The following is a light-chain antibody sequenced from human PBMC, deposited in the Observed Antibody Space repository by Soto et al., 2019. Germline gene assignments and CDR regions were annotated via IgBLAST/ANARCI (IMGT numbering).Light chain of an antibody. CDR1: QSLSSSY. Sequence: ENVLTQSPDTLSLSPGERATLSCRASQSLSSSYLGWYQQKPGQAPRLLIYGASTRATGIPDRFSGSWSGTDFTLTISRLEPEDFAVYYCQQYGGSPLVTFGPGTKVDIK. V-gene: IGKV3-20*01. CDR3: QQYGGSPLVT. CDR2: GAS. J-gene: IGKJ3*01.